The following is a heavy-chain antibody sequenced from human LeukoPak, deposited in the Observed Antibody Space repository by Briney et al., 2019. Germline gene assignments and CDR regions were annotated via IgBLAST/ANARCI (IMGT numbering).Heavy chain of an antibody. V-gene: IGHV7-81*01. J-gene: IGHJ4*02. CDR2: FNTYTGNP. D-gene: IGHD2-2*01. Sequence: ASVKVSCKASGYSFTTYGMNWVPQAPGQGLEWMGWFNTYTGNPTYAQGFTGRFVFSMDTSASTAYLQISSLKAEDMAMYYCARSWDRDIVVVPAAPRFDYWGQGTLVTVSS. CDR1: GYSFTTYG. CDR3: ARSWDRDIVVVPAAPRFDY.